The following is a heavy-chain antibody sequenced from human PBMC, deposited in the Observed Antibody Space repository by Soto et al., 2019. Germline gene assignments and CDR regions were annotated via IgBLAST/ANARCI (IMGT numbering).Heavy chain of an antibody. CDR1: GGSISSYY. V-gene: IGHV4-59*01. CDR2: IYYSGST. Sequence: PSETLSLTCTVSGGSISSYYWSWIRQPPGKGLEWIGYIYYSGSTNYNPSLKSRVTISVDTSKNQFSLKLSSVTAADTAVYYCARDKGCSSTSCYLPAYYYYYGMDVWGQGTTVTVSS. J-gene: IGHJ6*02. CDR3: ARDKGCSSTSCYLPAYYYYYGMDV. D-gene: IGHD2-2*01.